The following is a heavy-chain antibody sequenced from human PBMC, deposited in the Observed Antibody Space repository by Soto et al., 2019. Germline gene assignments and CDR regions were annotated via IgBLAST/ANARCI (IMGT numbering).Heavy chain of an antibody. J-gene: IGHJ4*02. CDR1: GFTFSSYA. CDR2: FSSSGGGT. V-gene: IGHV3-23*01. CDR3: AKGQSGSYFAY. Sequence: EVQLLESGGGLVQPGGSLRLSCAASGFTFSSYAMSWVRQAPGKGLEWLSTFSSSGGGTYYADSVKGRFTIPRDISKNTLYLQMDSLRAEDTAVYYCAKGQSGSYFAYWGQGTLVIVSS. D-gene: IGHD1-26*01.